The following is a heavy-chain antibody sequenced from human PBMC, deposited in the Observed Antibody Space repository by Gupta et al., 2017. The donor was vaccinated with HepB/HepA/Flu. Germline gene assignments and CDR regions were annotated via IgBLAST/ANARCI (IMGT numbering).Heavy chain of an antibody. CDR2: IYYSGST. D-gene: IGHD6-13*01. V-gene: IGHV4-39*01. J-gene: IGHJ6*02. CDR1: GGSISSSSYY. CDR3: ARLSLGYSSSWYPNEYYYYGMDV. Sequence: QLQLQESGPGLVKPSETLSLTCTVSGGSISSSSYYWGWIRQPPGKGLEWIGSIYYSGSTYYNPSLKSRVTISVDTSKNQFSLKLSSVTAADTAVYYCARLSLGYSSSWYPNEYYYYGMDVWGQGTTVTVSS.